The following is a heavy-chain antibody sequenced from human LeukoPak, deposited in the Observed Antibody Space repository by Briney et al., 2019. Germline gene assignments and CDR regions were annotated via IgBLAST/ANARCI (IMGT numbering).Heavy chain of an antibody. J-gene: IGHJ3*02. CDR3: ARDVLLWFGELPADAFDI. D-gene: IGHD3-10*01. V-gene: IGHV4-38-2*02. CDR1: GYSISSGYY. Sequence: SETLSLTCAVSGYSISSGYYWGWIRQPPGKGLEWIGSIYHSGSTYYNPSLKSRVTISVDTSKNQFSLKLSSVTAADTAVYYCARDVLLWFGELPADAFDIWGQGTIVTVSS. CDR2: IYHSGST.